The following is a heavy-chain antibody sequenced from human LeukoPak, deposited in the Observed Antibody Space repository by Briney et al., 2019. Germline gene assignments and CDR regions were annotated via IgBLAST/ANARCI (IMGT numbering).Heavy chain of an antibody. V-gene: IGHV3-49*04. D-gene: IGHD3-10*01. CDR2: IRSNSYGATR. CDR1: GFTFGDYA. Sequence: PGQSLRLSCTTSGFTFGDYAMSWVRQTPGKGLEWIGFIRSNSYGATRQYAASVKGRFSISRDDSENIAYLQMNSLKTEDTAVYFCTRMAFEVSVSDYFDFWGQGVLVTVSS. CDR3: TRMAFEVSVSDYFDF. J-gene: IGHJ4*02.